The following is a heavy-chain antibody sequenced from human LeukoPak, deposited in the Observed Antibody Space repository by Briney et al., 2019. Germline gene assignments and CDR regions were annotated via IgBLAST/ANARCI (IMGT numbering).Heavy chain of an antibody. D-gene: IGHD2-15*01. J-gene: IGHJ6*02. CDR3: ARDHCSGGSCYGDYYYGMDV. CDR1: GGSVSSGSYY. CDR2: IYYSGST. Sequence: SETLSLTGTVSGGSVSSGSYYWSWIRQPPGKGLEWIGYIYYSGSTNYNPSLKSRVTISVDTSKNKFSLKLSSVTAADTAVHYCARDHCSGGSCYGDYYYGMDVWGQGTTVTVSS. V-gene: IGHV4-61*01.